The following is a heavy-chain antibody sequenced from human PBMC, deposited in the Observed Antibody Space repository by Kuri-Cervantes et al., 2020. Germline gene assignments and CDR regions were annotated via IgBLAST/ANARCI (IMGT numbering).Heavy chain of an antibody. CDR3: ARVHRHYYGSGFYFDY. Sequence: SVKVSCKASGYTFTSYDINWVRQATGQGLEWMGGIIPIFGTANYAQKFQGRVTITADESTSTAYMELSSLRSEDTAVYYCARVHRHYYGSGFYFDYWGQGTLVTVSS. CDR2: IIPIFGTA. CDR1: GYTFTSYD. J-gene: IGHJ4*02. V-gene: IGHV1-69*13. D-gene: IGHD3-10*01.